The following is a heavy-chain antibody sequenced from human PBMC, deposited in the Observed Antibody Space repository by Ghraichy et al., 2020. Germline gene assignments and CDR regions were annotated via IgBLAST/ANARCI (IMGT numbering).Heavy chain of an antibody. J-gene: IGHJ4*02. CDR1: GFTFSSYG. D-gene: IGHD3-10*01. CDR2: IRYDGSNK. CDR3: AKDPHYYGSGSEFDGFDY. Sequence: GGSLRLSCAASGFTFSSYGMHWVRQAPGKGLEWVAFIRYDGSNKYYADSVKGRFTISRDNSKNTLYLQMNSLRAEDTAVYYCAKDPHYYGSGSEFDGFDYWGQGTLVTVSS. V-gene: IGHV3-30*02.